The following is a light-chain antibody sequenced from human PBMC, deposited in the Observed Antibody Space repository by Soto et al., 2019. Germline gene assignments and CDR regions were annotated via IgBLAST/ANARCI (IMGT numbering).Light chain of an antibody. CDR1: RGSIASNY. Sequence: NFMLTQPHSVSESPVKTVTIACTRSRGSIASNYVQWYQQRPGSDPTPVIYEDSQRPSGVPDRFSGSIDSSSNSASLPISRLQTEDEADYYCQSFDINNVVFGGGTKVTVL. J-gene: IGLJ2*01. CDR2: EDS. V-gene: IGLV6-57*03. CDR3: QSFDINNVV.